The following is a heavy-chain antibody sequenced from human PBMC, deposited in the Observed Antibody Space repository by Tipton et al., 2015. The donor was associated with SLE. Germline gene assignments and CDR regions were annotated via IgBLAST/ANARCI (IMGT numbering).Heavy chain of an antibody. CDR1: GFTFSSYA. V-gene: IGHV3-23*01. J-gene: IGHJ4*02. D-gene: IGHD6-19*01. CDR2: ISGSGGST. CDR3: AKDHTHLGYSSGWYVG. Sequence: GSLRLSCAASGFTFSSYAMSWVRQAPGKGLEWVSAISGSGGSTYYADSVKGRFTISRDNFRNTLYLQMNSLRAEDTAVYYCAKDHTHLGYSSGWYVGWGQGTLVTVSS.